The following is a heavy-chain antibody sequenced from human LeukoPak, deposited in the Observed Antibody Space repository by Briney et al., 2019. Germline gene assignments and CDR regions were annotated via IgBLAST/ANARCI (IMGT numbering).Heavy chain of an antibody. CDR3: ASDSGTYYYDSSGYKDY. CDR1: GFTFSDYY. V-gene: IGHV3-11*01. J-gene: IGHJ4*02. D-gene: IGHD3-22*01. CDR2: ISSSGSTI. Sequence: GGSLRLSCAASGFTFSDYYMSWIRQAPGKGLEWVSYISSSGSTIYYADSVKGRFTISRDNAKNSLYLQMNSLRAEDTAVYYCASDSGTYYYDSSGYKDYWGQGTLVTVSS.